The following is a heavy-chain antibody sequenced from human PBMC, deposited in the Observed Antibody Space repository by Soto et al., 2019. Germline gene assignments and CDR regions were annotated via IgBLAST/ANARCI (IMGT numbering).Heavy chain of an antibody. CDR2: ISHKSSAI. J-gene: IGHJ4*02. CDR3: AMDPYSWTTVTIMDY. CDR1: GFTFSNYA. V-gene: IGHV3-48*02. D-gene: IGHD4-17*01. Sequence: EVQLVESGGGLVQPGGSLRLSCAASGFTFSNYAMNWVRQAPGKGLEWVSYISHKSSAIYHADSVKGRFTISRDNAKNSLYRQMNSLRDEDPAVYYWAMDPYSWTTVTIMDYWGQGTLVTVSS.